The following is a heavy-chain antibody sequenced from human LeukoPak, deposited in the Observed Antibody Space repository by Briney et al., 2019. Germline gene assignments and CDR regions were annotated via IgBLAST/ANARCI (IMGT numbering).Heavy chain of an antibody. CDR2: IYTRGST. Sequence: SVPLSLTCPVSGGSINNYYWSWIRQPAGKGLEWIGRIYTRGSTNYNPSLKSRVTMSVDTSKNQFSLKLSSVTAADTAVYYCARGRYCSADICSGGDAFDIWGQGTMVSVSS. V-gene: IGHV4-4*07. D-gene: IGHD2-15*01. CDR1: GGSINNYY. J-gene: IGHJ3*02. CDR3: ARGRYCSADICSGGDAFDI.